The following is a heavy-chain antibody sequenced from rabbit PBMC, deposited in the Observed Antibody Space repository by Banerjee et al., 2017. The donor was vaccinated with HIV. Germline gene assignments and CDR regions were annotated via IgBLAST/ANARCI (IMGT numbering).Heavy chain of an antibody. J-gene: IGHJ6*01. CDR3: VRWDSYGYAGNAL. D-gene: IGHD6-1*01. V-gene: IGHV1S40*01. CDR2: IYTGSSGST. Sequence: QSLEESGGGLVQPEGSLALTCKASGFTISSSYYMCWVRQAPGKGLEWIACIYTGSSGSTYYASWAKGRFTISKTSSTTVTLQLNSLTAADTAKYFCVRWDSYGYAGNALWGPGTLVTVS. CDR1: GFTISSSYY.